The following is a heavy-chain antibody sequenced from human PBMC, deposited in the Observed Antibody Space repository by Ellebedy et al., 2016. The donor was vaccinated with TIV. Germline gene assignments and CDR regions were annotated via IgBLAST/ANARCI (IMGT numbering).Heavy chain of an antibody. CDR3: VRVRLSTVTTMNF. V-gene: IGHV1-2*02. D-gene: IGHD4-17*01. Sequence: ALVKVSCKASGFTFTGYYMHWVRQAPGQGLEWVGWINPNSGDTSYAPKFQGRVSLTRDTSITTAYMELSSLKSDDSAVYYCVRVRLSTVTTMNFWGQGTPVSVSA. CDR1: GFTFTGYY. CDR2: INPNSGDT. J-gene: IGHJ4*02.